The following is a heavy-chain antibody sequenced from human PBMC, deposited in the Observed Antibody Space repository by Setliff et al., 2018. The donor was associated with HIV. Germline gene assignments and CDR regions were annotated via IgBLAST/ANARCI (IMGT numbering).Heavy chain of an antibody. V-gene: IGHV4-4*02. D-gene: IGHD3-22*01. Sequence: PSETLSLTCAVSGGSIRSSNWWSWVRQPPGKGLEWIGEIYHSGSSTYNPSLKSRVTRSVDKTKNQFSLKMSTVTAADTAVYYCARVSASSGYYFDFWGQGTLVTVSS. CDR2: IYHSGSS. CDR1: GGSIRSSNW. J-gene: IGHJ4*02. CDR3: ARVSASSGYYFDF.